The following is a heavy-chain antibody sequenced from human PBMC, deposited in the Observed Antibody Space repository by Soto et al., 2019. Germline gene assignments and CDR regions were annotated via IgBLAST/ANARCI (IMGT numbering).Heavy chain of an antibody. Sequence: PSEALSLTCTVSGGSISSYYWSWIRQPPGKGLEWIGYIYYSGSTNYNPSLKSQVTISVDTSKNQFSLKLSSVTAADTAVYYCARTYGSGSFNWFDPWGQGTLVTVAS. V-gene: IGHV4-59*12. J-gene: IGHJ5*02. CDR3: ARTYGSGSFNWFDP. CDR2: IYYSGST. CDR1: GGSISSYY. D-gene: IGHD3-10*01.